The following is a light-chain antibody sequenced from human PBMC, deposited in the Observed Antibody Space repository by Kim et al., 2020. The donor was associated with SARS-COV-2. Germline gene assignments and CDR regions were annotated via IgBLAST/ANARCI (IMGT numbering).Light chain of an antibody. CDR3: VLYMGSGIWV. J-gene: IGLJ3*02. CDR2: STN. CDR1: SGSVSTNYY. V-gene: IGLV8-61*01. Sequence: GGTVTLTCGLSSGSVSTNYYPSWYQQTPGQAPRTLIYSTNTRSSGVPDRFSGSILGNKAALTITGAQADDESDYYCVLYMGSGIWVFGGGTQLTVL.